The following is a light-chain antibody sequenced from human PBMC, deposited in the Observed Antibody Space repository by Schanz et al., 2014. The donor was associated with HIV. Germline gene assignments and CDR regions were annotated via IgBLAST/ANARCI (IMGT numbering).Light chain of an antibody. V-gene: IGLV1-44*01. CDR1: SSNIGSNT. CDR3: AAWDDSLNGPTRRV. J-gene: IGLJ3*02. CDR2: NTN. Sequence: QSVLTQPPSASGTPGQRVTISCSGSSSNIGSNTVNWYQHLPGTAPKLLIYNTNQRPSGVPDRFSGSKSGTSASLAISGLQSEDEADYYCAAWDDSLNGPTRRVFGGGTKLTVL.